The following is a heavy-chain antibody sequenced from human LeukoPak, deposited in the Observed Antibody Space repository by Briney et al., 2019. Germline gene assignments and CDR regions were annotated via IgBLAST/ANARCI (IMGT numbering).Heavy chain of an antibody. Sequence: GGSLRLSCAASGFTFSSYSMTWVRQAPGKGLEWVSSISSSSSYIYYADSVKGRFTISRDNAKNSLYLQMNSLRAEDTAVYYCASATIAVAGTDYWGQGTLVTVSS. CDR3: ASATIAVAGTDY. D-gene: IGHD6-19*01. J-gene: IGHJ4*02. CDR1: GFTFSSYS. CDR2: ISSSSSYI. V-gene: IGHV3-21*01.